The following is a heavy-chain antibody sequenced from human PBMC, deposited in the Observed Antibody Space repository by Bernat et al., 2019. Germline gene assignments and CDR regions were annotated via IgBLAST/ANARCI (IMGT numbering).Heavy chain of an antibody. CDR3: ARDIDASSHYSNFDP. D-gene: IGHD3-3*01. Sequence: QVQVVESGGGVVQPGRSLRLSCAASGFSLRHYGMHWVRQAPGKGLEWVAVLWHDGSRKYYADSVKGRFTVSRDNSEITVYLQMDSLRSEDTAVYYCARDIDASSHYSNFDPWGQGTLVTVSS. CDR2: LWHDGSRK. V-gene: IGHV3-33*01. CDR1: GFSLRHYG. J-gene: IGHJ5*02.